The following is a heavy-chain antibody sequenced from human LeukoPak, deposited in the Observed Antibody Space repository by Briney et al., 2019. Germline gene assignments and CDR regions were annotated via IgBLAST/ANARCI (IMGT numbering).Heavy chain of an antibody. J-gene: IGHJ6*03. CDR1: GASISSYY. D-gene: IGHD3-3*02. CDR3: ARASDSIFSYYYHMDL. V-gene: IGHV4-4*07. Sequence: PSETLSLTCTVSGASISSYYWSWLRQPAGKGLEWIGRIFTTGSTDYNPSLKSRVTMSRDKSKNQLFLKLTSVTAADTAVYYCARASDSIFSYYYHMDLWGKGITVTVSS. CDR2: IFTTGST.